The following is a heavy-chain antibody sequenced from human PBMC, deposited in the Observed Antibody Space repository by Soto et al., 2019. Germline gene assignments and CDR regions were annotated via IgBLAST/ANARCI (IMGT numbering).Heavy chain of an antibody. Sequence: ASVKVSCKASGYTFTGYYMHWVRQAPGQELEWMGWINPNSGGTNYAQKFQGWVAMTRDTSISTAYMELSRLRSDDTAVYYCARSGDSSGYYYSDAFDIWGQGTMVTVSS. J-gene: IGHJ3*02. D-gene: IGHD3-22*01. CDR1: GYTFTGYY. V-gene: IGHV1-2*04. CDR3: ARSGDSSGYYYSDAFDI. CDR2: INPNSGGT.